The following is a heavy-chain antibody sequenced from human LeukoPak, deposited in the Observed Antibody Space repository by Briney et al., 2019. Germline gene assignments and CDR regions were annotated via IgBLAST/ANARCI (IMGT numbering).Heavy chain of an antibody. CDR1: GFTFSSYS. CDR2: IGVKTEGGTT. V-gene: IGHV3-15*04. J-gene: IGHJ1*01. CDR3: TTDFRLASATTGGY. D-gene: IGHD6-13*01. Sequence: NSGGSLRLSCAASGFTFSSYSMHWVRQAPGKGLEWVGRIGVKTEGGTTNYAAPVNGRFTISRDDSQNTLYLQMNSLKTEDTAVYYCTTDFRLASATTGGYWGQGTLVTVSS.